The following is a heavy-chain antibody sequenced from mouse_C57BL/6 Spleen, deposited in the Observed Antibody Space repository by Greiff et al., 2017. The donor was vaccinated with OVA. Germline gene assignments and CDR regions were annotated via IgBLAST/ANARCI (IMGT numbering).Heavy chain of an antibody. D-gene: IGHD2-3*01. J-gene: IGHJ2*01. CDR2: IDPETGGT. V-gene: IGHV1-15*01. CDR3: TLIYDGYYSFDY. CDR1: GYTFTDYE. Sequence: VKLQESGAELVRPGASVTLSCKASGYTFTDYEMHWVKQTPVHGLEWIGAIDPETGGTAYNQKFKGKAILTADKSSSTAYMELRSLTSEDSAVYYCTLIYDGYYSFDYWGQGTTLTVSS.